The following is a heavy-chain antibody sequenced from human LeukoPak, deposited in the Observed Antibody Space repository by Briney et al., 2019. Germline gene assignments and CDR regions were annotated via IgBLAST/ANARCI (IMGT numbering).Heavy chain of an antibody. Sequence: GGSLRLSCAASGFTFSSYAMSWVRQAPGKGLEWVSAISGSGGSTYYADSVKGRFTISRDNAKNSLYLQMNSLRAEDTALYYCAKDSGCSSTSCYHGALDYWGQGTLVTVSS. D-gene: IGHD2-2*01. CDR3: AKDSGCSSTSCYHGALDY. V-gene: IGHV3-23*01. CDR2: ISGSGGST. CDR1: GFTFSSYA. J-gene: IGHJ4*02.